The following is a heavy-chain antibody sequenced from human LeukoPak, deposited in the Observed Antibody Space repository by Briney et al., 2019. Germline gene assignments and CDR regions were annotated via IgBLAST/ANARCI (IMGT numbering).Heavy chain of an antibody. Sequence: ASVKVSCKASGYTFTSYGISWVRQAPGQGLEWMGWISAYNGNTNYAQKFQGRVTMTRDTSISTAYMELSRLRSDDTAVYYCASRPFDSGSYFGYYYYGMDVWGQGTTVTVSS. J-gene: IGHJ6*02. CDR3: ASRPFDSGSYFGYYYYGMDV. D-gene: IGHD1-26*01. CDR2: ISAYNGNT. V-gene: IGHV1-18*01. CDR1: GYTFTSYG.